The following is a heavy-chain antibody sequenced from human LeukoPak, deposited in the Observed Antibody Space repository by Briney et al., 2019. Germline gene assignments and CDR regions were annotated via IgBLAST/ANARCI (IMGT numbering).Heavy chain of an antibody. V-gene: IGHV4-34*01. CDR1: GGSFSGYY. CDR2: INHSGST. D-gene: IGHD5-12*01. J-gene: IGHJ4*02. CDR3: AGSNIVAKNGDY. Sequence: SETLSLTCAVYGGSFSGYYWSWIRQPPGKGLEWIGEINHSGSTNYNPSLKSRVTISVVTSKNQFSLKLSSVTAADTAVYYCAGSNIVAKNGDYWGQGTLVTVSS.